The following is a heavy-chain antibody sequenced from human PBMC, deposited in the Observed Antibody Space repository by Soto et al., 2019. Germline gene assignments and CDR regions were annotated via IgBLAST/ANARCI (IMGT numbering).Heavy chain of an antibody. D-gene: IGHD2-8*01. CDR3: GLYDALFFDF. CDR2: ITNIAYT. Sequence: GGSLTPSCAASVLTVSTFNMNWVRQAPGKGLEWVGSITNIAYTTYADSLKGRFTISRDNPKNALYLEMNSRRAEDTAGYYCGLYDALFFDFWGQGALVTVSS. J-gene: IGHJ4*02. V-gene: IGHV3-21*01. CDR1: VLTVSTFN.